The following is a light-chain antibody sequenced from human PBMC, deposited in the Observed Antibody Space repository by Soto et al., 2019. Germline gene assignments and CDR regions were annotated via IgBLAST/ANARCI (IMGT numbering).Light chain of an antibody. CDR2: DVS. CDR3: SSYTRSGYV. V-gene: IGLV2-14*01. Sequence: QSALTQPASMSGSPGQSITISCTGTSSDVGGYNYVSWYQQHPGKAPKLMIYDVSNRPSGVSNRFSGSKSGNTASLTISGLQAEDEADYYCSSYTRSGYVFGTGTKVTVL. CDR1: SSDVGGYNY. J-gene: IGLJ1*01.